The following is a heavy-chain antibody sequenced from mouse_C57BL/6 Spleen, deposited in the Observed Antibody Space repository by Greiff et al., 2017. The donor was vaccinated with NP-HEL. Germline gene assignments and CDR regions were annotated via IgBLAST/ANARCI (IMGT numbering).Heavy chain of an antibody. CDR3: ARSIYYDYDETDPLAY. Sequence: QVQLQQSGAELVKPGASVKISCKASGYAFSSYWMNWVKQRPGKGLEWIGQIYPGDGDTNYNGKFKGKATLTADKSSSTAYMQLSSLTSEDSAVYFCARSIYYDYDETDPLAYWGQGTLVTVSA. J-gene: IGHJ3*01. CDR1: GYAFSSYW. CDR2: IYPGDGDT. D-gene: IGHD2-4*01. V-gene: IGHV1-80*01.